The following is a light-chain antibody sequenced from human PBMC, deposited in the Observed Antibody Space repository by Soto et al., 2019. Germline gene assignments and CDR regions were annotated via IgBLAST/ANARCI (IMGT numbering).Light chain of an antibody. CDR3: QQSYSIPAIT. CDR2: AAS. Sequence: DIQMTQSPSSLSASVRDRVTITCRASQSISSYLNWYQQKPGKAPKLLIYAASSLQSGVPSRFSGSGSGTDFTLTISSLQPEDFATYYCQQSYSIPAITLGQGTRLEIK. V-gene: IGKV1-39*01. CDR1: QSISSY. J-gene: IGKJ5*01.